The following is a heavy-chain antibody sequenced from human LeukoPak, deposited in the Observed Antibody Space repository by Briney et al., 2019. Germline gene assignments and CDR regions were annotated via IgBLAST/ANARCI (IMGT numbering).Heavy chain of an antibody. CDR2: MNPNSGNT. V-gene: IGHV1-8*01. CDR3: ARSRDSSGWYDY. CDR1: GYTFTSYD. D-gene: IGHD6-19*01. J-gene: IGHJ4*02. Sequence: ASVKVSCKASGYTFTSYDINWVRQATGQGLEWMGWMNPNSGNTGYAQKFQGRVTMTRNTSISTAYMGLSSLRSEDTAVYYCARSRDSSGWYDYWGQGTLVTVSS.